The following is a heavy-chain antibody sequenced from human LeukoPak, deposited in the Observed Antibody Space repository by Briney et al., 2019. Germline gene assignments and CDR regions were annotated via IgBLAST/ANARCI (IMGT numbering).Heavy chain of an antibody. J-gene: IGHJ3*02. CDR2: IYYSGST. CDR3: ARGGLENGYHSNDGFDI. CDR1: GGSISGYY. V-gene: IGHV4-59*01. D-gene: IGHD3-22*01. Sequence: SETLSPTCTVSGGSISGYYWSWIRQPPGKGLEWIGYIYYSGSTKYNPSLKSRVTMSVDTSRNQFSLKLSSVTAADTAVYYCARGGLENGYHSNDGFDIWGQGTMVTVSS.